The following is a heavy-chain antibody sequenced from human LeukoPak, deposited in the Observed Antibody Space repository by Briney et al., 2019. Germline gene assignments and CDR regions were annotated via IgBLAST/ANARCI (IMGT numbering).Heavy chain of an antibody. J-gene: IGHJ4*02. CDR2: ISSSSSYI. Sequence: PGGSLRLSCAASGFTFSSYSMNWVRQAPGKGLEWVSSISSSSSYIYYADSVKGRFTISRDNAKNSLYLQMNSLRAEDTAVYYCARVHGSSWHHYFDYWGQGTLVTVSS. D-gene: IGHD6-13*01. CDR3: ARVHGSSWHHYFDY. V-gene: IGHV3-21*01. CDR1: GFTFSSYS.